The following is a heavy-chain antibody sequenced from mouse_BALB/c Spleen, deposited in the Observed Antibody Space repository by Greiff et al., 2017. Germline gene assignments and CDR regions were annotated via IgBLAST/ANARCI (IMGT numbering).Heavy chain of an antibody. Sequence: VQRVESGAELVRPGASVTLSCKASGYTFTDYDMHWVKQTPVHGLEWIGAIDPETGGTAYNQKFKGKATLTADKSSSTAYMELRSLTSEDSAVYYYTRWGYCYAMDYWGQGTSVTVSA. CDR1: GYTFTDYD. J-gene: IGHJ4*01. CDR2: IDPETGGT. V-gene: IGHV1-15*01. CDR3: TRWGYCYAMDY.